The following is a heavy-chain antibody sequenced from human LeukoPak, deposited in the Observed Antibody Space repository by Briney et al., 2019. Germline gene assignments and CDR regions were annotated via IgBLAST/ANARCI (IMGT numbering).Heavy chain of an antibody. D-gene: IGHD6-13*01. CDR3: ARQVAAAGRIDY. J-gene: IGHJ4*02. CDR1: GFIFTSYW. CDR2: IYPGDSDT. Sequence: GESLKISCMGSGFIFTSYWVGWVRQMPGKGLEWMGIIYPGDSDTRYTPSFQAQVTISADKSISTAYLHWSSLKASDTAMYYCARQVAAAGRIDYWGQGTLVTVSS. V-gene: IGHV5-51*01.